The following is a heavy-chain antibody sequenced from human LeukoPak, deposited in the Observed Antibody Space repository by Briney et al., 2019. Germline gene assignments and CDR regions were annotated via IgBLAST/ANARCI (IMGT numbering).Heavy chain of an antibody. D-gene: IGHD4-17*01. CDR1: GYTFTTYH. J-gene: IGHJ4*02. CDR2: MNPYSGDR. CDR3: ARTTSLTASGYDY. Sequence: ASVKVSFKTSGYTFTTYHINWVRQATGQGLEWLGWMNPYSGDRGYAQKFQGRLSITSDTSISTAYMELSSLRSDDTAVYFCARTTSLTASGYDYWGQGTLVTVSS. V-gene: IGHV1-8*03.